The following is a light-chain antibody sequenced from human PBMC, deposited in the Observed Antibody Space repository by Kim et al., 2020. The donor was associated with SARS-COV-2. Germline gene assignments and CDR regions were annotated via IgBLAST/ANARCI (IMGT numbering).Light chain of an antibody. Sequence: DIQMTQSPSTLSASVGDRVTITCRASQSINIWLAWYQQKPGKAPNLLIYDASNLETGVPSTFSGSGSGTQFTLNISSLQPDDFGTYYCQEYRSDSWTFGQGTKVDIK. CDR1: QSINIW. J-gene: IGKJ1*01. CDR2: DAS. CDR3: QEYRSDSWT. V-gene: IGKV1-5*01.